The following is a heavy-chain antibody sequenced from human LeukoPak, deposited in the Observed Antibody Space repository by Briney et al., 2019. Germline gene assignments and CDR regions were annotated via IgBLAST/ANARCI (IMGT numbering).Heavy chain of an antibody. CDR1: GFTLSDYA. D-gene: IGHD2-15*01. V-gene: IGHV3-23*01. CDR2: IGATGYST. Sequence: GGSLRLSCAASGFTLSDYAMTWVRQAPGKGLEWVSAIGATGYSTYYADSVKGRFTISRDNSKNTLYLQVNVLRADDAAVYFCAKLAGGPNAQDGFDTWGQGTMVTVS. J-gene: IGHJ3*02. CDR3: AKLAGGPNAQDGFDT.